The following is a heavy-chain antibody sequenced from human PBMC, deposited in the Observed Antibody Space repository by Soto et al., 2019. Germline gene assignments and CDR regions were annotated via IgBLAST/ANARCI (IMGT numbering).Heavy chain of an antibody. V-gene: IGHV4-31*03. D-gene: IGHD3-10*01. CDR3: ARELVRSGTTDY. Sequence: PSETLSLTCTVSGGSISSSSYYWGWIRQHPGKGLEWIGYIYYSGSTYYNPSLKSRVTISVDTSKNQFSLKLSSVTAADTAVYYCARELVRSGTTDYWGQGTLVTVSS. CDR1: GGSISSSSYY. J-gene: IGHJ4*02. CDR2: IYYSGST.